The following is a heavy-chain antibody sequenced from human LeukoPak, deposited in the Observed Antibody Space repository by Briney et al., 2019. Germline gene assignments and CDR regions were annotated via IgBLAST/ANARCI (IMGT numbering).Heavy chain of an antibody. CDR2: INQDGSAK. D-gene: IGHD1-1*01. J-gene: IGHJ3*02. V-gene: IGHV3-7*01. CDR3: AREPGLGYAFDI. CDR1: GFAISSSW. Sequence: GGSLRLSCVVSGFAISSSWMTWVRQVPGKGLEWVANINQDGSAKHYVGSVRGRFTISRDNAKDSLYLQMNSLGAEDTAVYYCAREPGLGYAFDIWGQGTKVTVSS.